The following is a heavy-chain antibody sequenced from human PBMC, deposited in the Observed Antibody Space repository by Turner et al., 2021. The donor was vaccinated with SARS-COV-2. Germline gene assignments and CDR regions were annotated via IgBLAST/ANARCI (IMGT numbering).Heavy chain of an antibody. J-gene: IGHJ4*02. CDR3: ARDRLHYLDY. CDR1: GGSISSSSYY. Sequence: QLQLQETGPGLVKPSGTLSLTCTISGGSISSSSYYWGWIRQPPGKGLEWIGYIYYSGTTYDKPYKPSLKSRVSMSVDTSKNQFSLKLSSVTAADTAVYYCARDRLHYLDYWGQGTLVTVSS. CDR2: IYYSGTT. V-gene: IGHV4-39*07.